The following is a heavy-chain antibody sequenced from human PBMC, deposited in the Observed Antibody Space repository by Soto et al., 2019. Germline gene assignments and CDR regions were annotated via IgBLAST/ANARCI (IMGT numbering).Heavy chain of an antibody. J-gene: IGHJ6*02. CDR2: ISGDASRI. D-gene: IGHD3-10*01. CDR1: GFGFNFFG. Sequence: QVQLVESGGGVVQPGTSLRLSCVASGFGFNFFGIHWVRQAPGKGLEWVAGISGDASRIYYADDLKGRVTISRVNSENKLYLQMNSLRPEDTALYYCARDRDPGWFVMDVWGQGTTVTV. V-gene: IGHV3-30*03. CDR3: ARDRDPGWFVMDV.